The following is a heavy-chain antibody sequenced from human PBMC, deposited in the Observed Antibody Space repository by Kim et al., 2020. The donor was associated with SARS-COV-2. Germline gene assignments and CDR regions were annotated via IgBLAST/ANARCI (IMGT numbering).Heavy chain of an antibody. V-gene: IGHV3-23*01. CDR3: AKDTGSGERAGAGTFLSSYDY. CDR1: GFTFSSYA. D-gene: IGHD6-19*01. Sequence: GGSLRLSCAASGFTFSSYAMSWVRQAPGKGLEWVSAISGSGGSTYYADSVKGRFTISRDNSKNTLYLQMNSLRAEDTAVYYCAKDTGSGERAGAGTFLSSYDYWGQGTLVTVSS. J-gene: IGHJ4*02. CDR2: ISGSGGST.